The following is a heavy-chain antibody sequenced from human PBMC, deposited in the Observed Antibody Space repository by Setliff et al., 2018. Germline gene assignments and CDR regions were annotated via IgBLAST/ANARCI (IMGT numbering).Heavy chain of an antibody. CDR2: IQFDGSIR. J-gene: IGHJ4*02. CDR1: GFTFSRYG. D-gene: IGHD3-10*01. Sequence: GGSLRLSCVASGFTFSRYGMHWVRQAPGKGLEWVAFIQFDGSIRRYTDSVQGRFTISRDNFKNTLHLQMNSLRPDDTAVYHCASTHRALAASFGSLGHWGRGSLVTV. V-gene: IGHV3-30*02. CDR3: ASTHRALAASFGSLGH.